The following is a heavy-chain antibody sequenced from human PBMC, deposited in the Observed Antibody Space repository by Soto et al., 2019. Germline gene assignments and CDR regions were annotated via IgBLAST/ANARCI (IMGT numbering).Heavy chain of an antibody. CDR2: IYYSGST. CDR3: ATTIQLPFDY. D-gene: IGHD3-10*01. Sequence: SETLSLTCTVSGGSISSSSYYWGWIRQPPGKGLEWIGSIYYSGSTYYNPSLKSRVTISVDTSKNQFSLKLSSVTAADTAVYYCATTIQLPFDYWGQGTLVTVSS. J-gene: IGHJ4*02. V-gene: IGHV4-39*01. CDR1: GGSISSSSYY.